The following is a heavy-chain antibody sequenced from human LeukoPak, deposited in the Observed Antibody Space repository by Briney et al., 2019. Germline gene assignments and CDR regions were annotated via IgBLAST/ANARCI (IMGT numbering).Heavy chain of an antibody. D-gene: IGHD3-10*01. J-gene: IGHJ5*02. Sequence: SQTLSLTCTLSGGSISNTNYYWGWIRHPPGKGLEWIGTTYYSGITYYNPSLKSRVTISIDTSKNQFSLKLSSVTAADTAVYYCAPGDFSGFWFDPWGRGTLVTVSS. V-gene: IGHV4-39*01. CDR1: GGSISNTNYY. CDR2: TYYSGIT. CDR3: APGDFSGFWFDP.